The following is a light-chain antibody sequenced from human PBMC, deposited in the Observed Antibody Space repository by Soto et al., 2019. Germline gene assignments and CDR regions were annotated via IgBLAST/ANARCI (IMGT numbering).Light chain of an antibody. CDR2: EDN. J-gene: IGLJ7*01. Sequence: QSVLTQPPSVSAAPGQKVTISCTGSSSNIGDNFVSWYQQHPGTAPKLLIYEDNNRPSGIADRFSGSKSGTSATLGITGLQTGDEADYYCGTWNSSLSSAVFGGGTQLTVL. V-gene: IGLV1-51*02. CDR3: GTWNSSLSSAV. CDR1: SSNIGDNF.